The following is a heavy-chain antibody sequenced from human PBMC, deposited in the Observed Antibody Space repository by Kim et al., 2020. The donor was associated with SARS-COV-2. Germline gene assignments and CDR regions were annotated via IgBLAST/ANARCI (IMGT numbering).Heavy chain of an antibody. V-gene: IGHV3-53*01. CDR3: ARALYYFDY. D-gene: IGHD2-8*01. J-gene: IGHJ4*02. Sequence: GDTDYADSVKGRSTISRDNSKNTLFLQRNSRRVDDTAMYYCARALYYFDYWGQGTLVTVSS. CDR2: GDT.